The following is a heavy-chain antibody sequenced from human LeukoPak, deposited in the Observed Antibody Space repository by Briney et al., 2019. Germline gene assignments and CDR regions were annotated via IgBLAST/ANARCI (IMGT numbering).Heavy chain of an antibody. CDR1: GGSISSYY. D-gene: IGHD3-22*01. CDR2: SMPGGGT. Sequence: SETLSLTCTVSGGSISSYYWSWIRQSDGKGLEWMGVSMPGGGTDYNPSLKSRVTMSLDTSKNQFSLNLRSMTAADTAVYYCARSYDTSGYYYNFDYWGQGTLVTVSS. J-gene: IGHJ4*02. V-gene: IGHV4-4*07. CDR3: ARSYDTSGYYYNFDY.